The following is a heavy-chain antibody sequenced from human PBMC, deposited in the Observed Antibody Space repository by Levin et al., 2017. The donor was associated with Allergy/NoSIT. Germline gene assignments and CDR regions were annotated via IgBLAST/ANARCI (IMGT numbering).Heavy chain of an antibody. J-gene: IGHJ5*02. D-gene: IGHD2-15*01. CDR1: GYTFTSYG. CDR2: ISAYNGNT. CDR3: ARGDIVVVVAAPNWFDP. Sequence: ASVKVSCKASGYTFTSYGISWVRQAPGQGLEWMGWISAYNGNTNYAQKLQGRVTMTTDTSTSTAYMELRSLRSDDTAVYYCARGDIVVVVAAPNWFDPWGQGTLVTVSS. V-gene: IGHV1-18*01.